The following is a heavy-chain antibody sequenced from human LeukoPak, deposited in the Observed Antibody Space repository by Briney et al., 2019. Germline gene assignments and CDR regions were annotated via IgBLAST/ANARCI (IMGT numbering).Heavy chain of an antibody. CDR3: ARDTPLGYCSSTSCYNYYYYYMGV. CDR2: INHSGST. J-gene: IGHJ6*03. D-gene: IGHD2-2*02. CDR1: GGSFSGYY. Sequence: SETLSLTCAVYGGSFSGYYWSWIRQPPGKGLEWIGEINHSGSTNYNPSLKSRVTISVDTSKNQFSLKLSSVTAADTAVYYCARDTPLGYCSSTSCYNYYYYYMGVWGKGTTVTVSS. V-gene: IGHV4-34*01.